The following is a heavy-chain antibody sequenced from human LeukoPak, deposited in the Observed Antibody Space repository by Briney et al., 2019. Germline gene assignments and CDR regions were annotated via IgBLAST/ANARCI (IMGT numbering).Heavy chain of an antibody. Sequence: GGSLRLSCAASGSTFSSYGMHWVRQAPGKGLEWVAVIWYDGSNKYYADSVKGRFTISRDNSKNTLYLQMNSLRAEDTAVYYCARGESVVVIPEYYFDYWGQGTLVTVSS. V-gene: IGHV3-33*01. CDR3: ARGESVVVIPEYYFDY. CDR2: IWYDGSNK. CDR1: GSTFSSYG. J-gene: IGHJ4*02. D-gene: IGHD3-22*01.